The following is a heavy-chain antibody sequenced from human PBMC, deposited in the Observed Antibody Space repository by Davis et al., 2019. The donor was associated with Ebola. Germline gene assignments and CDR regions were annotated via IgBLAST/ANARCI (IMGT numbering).Heavy chain of an antibody. V-gene: IGHV3-48*01. CDR3: ARGPEIMTTRRDFDY. CDR2: ISAYSSTI. D-gene: IGHD4-11*01. CDR1: GFSFSGYS. Sequence: GESLKISCAASGFSFSGYSMNWVRQAPGKGLEWVSYISAYSSTIYYADSVKGRFTISRDNAKNSLFLHMNSLRSEDTAVYYCARGPEIMTTRRDFDYWGQGTLVAVSS. J-gene: IGHJ4*02.